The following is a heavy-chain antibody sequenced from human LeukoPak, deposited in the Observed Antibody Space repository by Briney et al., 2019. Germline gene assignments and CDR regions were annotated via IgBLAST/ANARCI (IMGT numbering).Heavy chain of an antibody. V-gene: IGHV1-69*05. CDR1: GGTFSSYA. CDR2: IIPIFGTA. Sequence: GSSVKVSCKASGGTFSSYAISWVRQAPGQGLEWMGGIIPIFGTANYAQKFQGRVTITTDESTSTAYMELSSLRSEDTAVYCCAREIPLIRGVKEYNWFDPWGQGTLVTVSS. J-gene: IGHJ5*02. CDR3: AREIPLIRGVKEYNWFDP. D-gene: IGHD3-10*01.